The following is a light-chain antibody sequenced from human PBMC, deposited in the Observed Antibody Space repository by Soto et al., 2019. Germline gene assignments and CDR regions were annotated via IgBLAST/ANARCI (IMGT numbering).Light chain of an antibody. Sequence: GRGTITVRASRSVDLWLAWYQKKAGKDPKILIYDASSLQSGVPSRFSGSGSGTEFNLTISRLQTDEFGTYERQESKSYTGTCGPGTKVDIK. CDR1: RSVDLW. CDR2: DAS. CDR3: QESKSYTGT. V-gene: IGKV1-5*01. J-gene: IGKJ1*01.